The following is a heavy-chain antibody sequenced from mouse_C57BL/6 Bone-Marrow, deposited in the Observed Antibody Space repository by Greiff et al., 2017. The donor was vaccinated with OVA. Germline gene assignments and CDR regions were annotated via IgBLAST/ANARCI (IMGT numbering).Heavy chain of an antibody. J-gene: IGHJ4*01. D-gene: IGHD1-1*01. V-gene: IGHV8-8*01. CDR2: IWWDDDK. CDR1: GFSLSTFGMG. Sequence: QVTLKVSGPGILQPSQTLSLTCSFSGFSLSTFGMGVGWIRQPSGKGLEWLAHIWWDDDKYYNPALKSRPTISKDTSKNQVFLKIANVDTADTATYYCARIRSAITTVVVYAMDYWGKGTSVTVSS. CDR3: ARIRSAITTVVVYAMDY.